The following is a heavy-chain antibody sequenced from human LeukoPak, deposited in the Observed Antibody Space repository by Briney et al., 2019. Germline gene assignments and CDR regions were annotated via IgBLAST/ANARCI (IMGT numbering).Heavy chain of an antibody. Sequence: PGGSLRLSCAASGFTFSSYAMSWVRRAPGKGLEWVSAISGSGGSTYYADSVKGRFTISRDNSKNTLYLQMNSLRAEDTAVYYCAKSKDKWFDLDYWGQGTLVTVSS. D-gene: IGHD3-10*01. V-gene: IGHV3-23*01. CDR2: ISGSGGST. CDR1: GFTFSSYA. J-gene: IGHJ4*02. CDR3: AKSKDKWFDLDY.